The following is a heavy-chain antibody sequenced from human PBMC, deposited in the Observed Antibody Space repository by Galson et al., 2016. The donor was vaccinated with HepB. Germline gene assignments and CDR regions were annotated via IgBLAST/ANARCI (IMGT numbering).Heavy chain of an antibody. J-gene: IGHJ6*02. CDR2: ISFDGTNK. Sequence: SLRLSCAASGFTFSRYAMHWVCQAPGKGLEWVALISFDGTNKFYADSVRGRFTISRDNSKNTLYLQLNSLRAEDTAVYYCTKDGRYYGSGRGGLDVWGQGTTVTVSS. V-gene: IGHV3-30*04. D-gene: IGHD3-10*01. CDR1: GFTFSRYA. CDR3: TKDGRYYGSGRGGLDV.